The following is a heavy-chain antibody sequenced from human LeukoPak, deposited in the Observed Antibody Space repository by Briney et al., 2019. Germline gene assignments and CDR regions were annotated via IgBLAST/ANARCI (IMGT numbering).Heavy chain of an antibody. CDR2: ISYDGSNK. J-gene: IGHJ6*02. CDR1: GFTFSSYA. Sequence: QPGGSLRLSCAASGFTFSSYAMHWVRQAPGKGLEWVAVISYDGSNKYYADSVKGRFTISRDNSKNTLYLQMNSLRAEDTAVYYCARVKFKDTYGMDVWGQGTTVTVSS. CDR3: ARVKFKDTYGMDV. V-gene: IGHV3-30-3*01.